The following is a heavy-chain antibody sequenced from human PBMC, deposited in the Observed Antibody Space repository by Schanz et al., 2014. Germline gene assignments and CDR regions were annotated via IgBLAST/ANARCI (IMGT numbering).Heavy chain of an antibody. V-gene: IGHV3-23*01. J-gene: IGHJ6*02. Sequence: DVQLLESGGGLVQPGGSLRLSCAASAFALNNYDMTWVRQAPGKGLEWVSCIRGSGGSTLYADSVQGRFTISRDDSKNMLYLQMNSLRAEDTAVYYCAKVWKDHRIAGRPGWSDGMDVWGQGTLVTVSS. CDR1: AFALNNYD. CDR3: AKVWKDHRIAGRPGWSDGMDV. CDR2: IRGSGGST. D-gene: IGHD6-6*01.